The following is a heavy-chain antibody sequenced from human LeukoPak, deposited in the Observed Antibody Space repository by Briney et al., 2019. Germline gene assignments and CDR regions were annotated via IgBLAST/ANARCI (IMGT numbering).Heavy chain of an antibody. CDR1: GYTFTSYY. J-gene: IGHJ4*02. CDR2: INPSGGST. V-gene: IGHV1-46*01. Sequence: ASVKVSCKASGYTFTSYYMHWVRQAPGQGLEWMGIINPSGGSTSYAQKFQGRVTMTRDTSTSTVYMELSSLRSEDTAVYYCAREFVGWLRPDPFFDYWGQGTLVTVSS. CDR3: AREFVGWLRPDPFFDY. D-gene: IGHD5-12*01.